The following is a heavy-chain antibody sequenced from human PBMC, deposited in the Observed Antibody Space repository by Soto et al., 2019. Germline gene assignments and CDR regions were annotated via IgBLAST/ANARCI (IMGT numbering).Heavy chain of an antibody. V-gene: IGHV3-21*01. CDR3: ARLNLQGFLEWLSPYYYGMDV. D-gene: IGHD3-3*01. CDR2: ISSSSSYI. Sequence: PGGSLRLSCAASGFTFSSYSMNWVRQAPGKGLEWVSSISSSSSYIYYADSVKGRFTISRDNAKNSLYLQMNSLRAEDTAVYYCARLNLQGFLEWLSPYYYGMDVWGQGTTVTVSS. J-gene: IGHJ6*02. CDR1: GFTFSSYS.